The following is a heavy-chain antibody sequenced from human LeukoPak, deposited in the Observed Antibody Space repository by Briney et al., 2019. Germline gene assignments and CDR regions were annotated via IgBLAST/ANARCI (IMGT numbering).Heavy chain of an antibody. D-gene: IGHD3-22*01. CDR3: ARDILGHYDSSGYLTGL. CDR2: IIPILGIA. CDR1: GGTFSSYA. J-gene: IGHJ4*02. V-gene: IGHV1-69*04. Sequence: GASVKVSCKASGGTFSSYAISWVRQAPGQGLEWMGRIIPILGIANYAQKFQGRVTITADKSTSTAYMELSSLRSEDTAVYYSARDILGHYDSSGYLTGLWGQGTLVTVSS.